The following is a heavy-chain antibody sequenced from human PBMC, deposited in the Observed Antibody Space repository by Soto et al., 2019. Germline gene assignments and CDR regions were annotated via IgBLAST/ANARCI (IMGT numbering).Heavy chain of an antibody. CDR1: GGSISTYY. Sequence: PXETLSLTCTVSGGSISTYYWSWIRQPPGKGPEWIGYIYYSGSTSYNPSLKSRVTISVDTSKNQFSLKLRSVTAADTAVYYCASDRSSGWDQGYGMDVWGQGTTVTVSS. CDR2: IYYSGST. CDR3: ASDRSSGWDQGYGMDV. D-gene: IGHD6-19*01. J-gene: IGHJ6*02. V-gene: IGHV4-59*01.